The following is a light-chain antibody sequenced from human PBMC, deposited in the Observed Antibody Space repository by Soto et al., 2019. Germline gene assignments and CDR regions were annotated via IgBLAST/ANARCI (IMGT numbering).Light chain of an antibody. CDR2: GAS. V-gene: IGKV3-15*01. Sequence: EIVLTQSPGTLSLSPGERATLSCRASQSVSSNLAWYPQKPGQAPRLVIYGASPRATGIPARFSGSGSGTDFTLTISSLQSEDFAVYYCQQYHNWPPETFGPGTKVDIK. CDR1: QSVSSN. J-gene: IGKJ3*01. CDR3: QQYHNWPPET.